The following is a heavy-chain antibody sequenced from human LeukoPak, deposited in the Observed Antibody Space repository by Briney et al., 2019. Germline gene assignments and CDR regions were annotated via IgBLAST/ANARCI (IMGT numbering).Heavy chain of an antibody. CDR3: ARGVSSHFWYFDL. J-gene: IGHJ2*01. V-gene: IGHV4-61*09. D-gene: IGHD5/OR15-5a*01. CDR2: IYSSGTT. CDR1: GDSISSGGYY. Sequence: PSKTLSLTCTVSGDSISSGGYYWNWIRQPAGRGLEYIGHIYSSGTTNYNPPLTSRVTISADTSKNQFSLKVTSVTAADTAVYYCARGVSSHFWYFDLWGRGTLVTVSS.